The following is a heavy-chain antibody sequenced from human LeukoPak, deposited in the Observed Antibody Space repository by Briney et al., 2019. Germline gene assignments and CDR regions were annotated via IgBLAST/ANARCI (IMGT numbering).Heavy chain of an antibody. CDR1: EFSVGSNY. Sequence: GGSLRLSCAASEFSVGSNYMTWVRQAPGKGLEWVSLIYSGGSTYYADSVKGRFTISRDNSKNTLYLQMNSLRAEDTAVYYCARRFSRITMIRGESWFDPWGQGTLVIVSS. CDR3: ARRFSRITMIRGESWFDP. V-gene: IGHV3-66*04. D-gene: IGHD3-10*01. CDR2: IYSGGST. J-gene: IGHJ5*02.